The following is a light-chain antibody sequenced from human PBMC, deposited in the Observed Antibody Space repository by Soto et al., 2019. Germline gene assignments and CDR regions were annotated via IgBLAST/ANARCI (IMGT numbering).Light chain of an antibody. V-gene: IGLV1-40*01. Sequence: QSVLTQPPSVSGAPGQRVTMSCTGSSSNIGAGHDVQWYQQLPGSAPKLLIYNNFIRASGVPDRFSGSNSGTSASLAITGLQAADEADYYCQSFDSSLNVVFGGGTKVTVL. J-gene: IGLJ2*01. CDR3: QSFDSSLNVV. CDR1: SSNIGAGHD. CDR2: NNF.